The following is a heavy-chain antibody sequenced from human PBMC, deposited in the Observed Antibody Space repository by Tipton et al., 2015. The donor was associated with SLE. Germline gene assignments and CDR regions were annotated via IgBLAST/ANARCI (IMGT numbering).Heavy chain of an antibody. CDR2: INHSGST. J-gene: IGHJ2*01. CDR3: ARGRQSRYFEL. CDR1: GGSFSGYY. Sequence: TLSLTCAVYGGSFSGYYWSWIRQPPGKGLEWIREINHSGSTNYNPSLKSRVTISVDTSKNQFSLKLSSVTAADTAVYYCARGRQSRYFELWGRGTLVTVS. V-gene: IGHV4-34*01.